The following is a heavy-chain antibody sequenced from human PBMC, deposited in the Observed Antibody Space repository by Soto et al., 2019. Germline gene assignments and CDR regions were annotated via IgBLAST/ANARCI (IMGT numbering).Heavy chain of an antibody. V-gene: IGHV1-58*01. CDR3: AAGFYGSGSYLVY. J-gene: IGHJ4*02. Sequence: SVKVSCKASGFTFTSSAVQWVRQARGQRLEWIGWIVVGSGNTNYAQKFQERVTITRDMSASTAYMELSSLRSEDTAVYYCAAGFYGSGSYLVYWGQGTLVTVSS. CDR1: GFTFTSSA. D-gene: IGHD3-10*01. CDR2: IVVGSGNT.